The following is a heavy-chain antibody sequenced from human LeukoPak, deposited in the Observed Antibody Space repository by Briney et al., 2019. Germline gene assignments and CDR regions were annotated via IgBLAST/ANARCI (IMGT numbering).Heavy chain of an antibody. Sequence: GASVKVSCKASGYTFTGYYMHWVRQAPGQGLEWMGIINPSGGSTSYAQKFQGRVTMTRDTSTSTVYMELSSLRSEDTAVYYCARDKGITEVDYYFDYWGQGTLVTVSS. D-gene: IGHD1-20*01. CDR3: ARDKGITEVDYYFDY. V-gene: IGHV1-46*01. CDR1: GYTFTGYY. J-gene: IGHJ4*02. CDR2: INPSGGST.